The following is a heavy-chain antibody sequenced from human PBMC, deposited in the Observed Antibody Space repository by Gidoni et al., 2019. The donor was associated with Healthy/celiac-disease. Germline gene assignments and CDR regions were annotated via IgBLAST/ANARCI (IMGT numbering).Heavy chain of an antibody. D-gene: IGHD6-19*01. J-gene: IGHJ3*02. CDR2: INPNSGGT. CDR3: ARHLGIAVAPGEAGAFDI. CDR1: GYTFTGYY. Sequence: QVQLVQSGAEVKKPGASVKVSCKASGYTFTGYYMHWVRQAPGQGLEWMGWINPNSGGTNYAQKFQGWVTMTRDTSISTAYMELSRLRSDDTAVYYCARHLGIAVAPGEAGAFDIWGQGTMVTVSS. V-gene: IGHV1-2*04.